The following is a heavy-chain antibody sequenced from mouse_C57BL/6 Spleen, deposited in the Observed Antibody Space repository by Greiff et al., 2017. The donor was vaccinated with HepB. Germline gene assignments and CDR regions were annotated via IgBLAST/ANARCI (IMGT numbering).Heavy chain of an antibody. Sequence: QVQLQQPGAELVKPGASVKLSCKASGYTFTSYWMQWVKQRPGQGLEWIGEIDPYDSSTNYNQKFKGKATLTVDTSSSTAYMQLSSLTSEDSAVYYCARWGSGYVAAYWGQGTLVTVSA. CDR2: IDPYDSST. V-gene: IGHV1-50*01. D-gene: IGHD3-2*02. J-gene: IGHJ3*01. CDR3: ARWGSGYVAAY. CDR1: GYTFTSYW.